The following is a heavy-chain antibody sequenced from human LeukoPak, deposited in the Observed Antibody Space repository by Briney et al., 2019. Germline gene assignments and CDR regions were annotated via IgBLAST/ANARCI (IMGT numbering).Heavy chain of an antibody. Sequence: GGSLRLSCVASGFNFNSNAMIWVRQAPGKGLECASAITAAGDTTFYADSVKGRFTTSRDNSKNILYLLLNNLRAEDTALYYCAKAFGTNGYYQLPIDFWGQGTLVTVSS. CDR2: ITAAGDTT. CDR3: AKAFGTNGYYQLPIDF. J-gene: IGHJ4*02. V-gene: IGHV3-23*01. CDR1: GFNFNSNA. D-gene: IGHD3-22*01.